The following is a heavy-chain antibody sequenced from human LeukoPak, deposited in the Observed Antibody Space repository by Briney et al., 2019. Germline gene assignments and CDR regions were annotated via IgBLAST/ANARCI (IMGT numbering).Heavy chain of an antibody. CDR2: IYYSGST. Sequence: SETLSLTCTVSGGSISSSGYCWGWIRQPPGKGLEWIASIYYSGSTYYNPSLKSRVTISVDTSKNQLSLKLSSLTAADTAVYYCARHEYSGSYYGLSWFDPWGQGTLVTVSS. CDR1: GGSISSSGYC. V-gene: IGHV4-39*01. CDR3: ARHEYSGSYYGLSWFDP. J-gene: IGHJ5*02. D-gene: IGHD1-26*01.